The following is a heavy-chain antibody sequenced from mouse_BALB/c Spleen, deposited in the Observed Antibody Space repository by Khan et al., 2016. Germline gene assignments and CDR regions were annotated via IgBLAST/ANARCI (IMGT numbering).Heavy chain of an antibody. CDR1: GYTFTNYG. J-gene: IGHJ1*01. D-gene: IGHD1-1*01. V-gene: IGHV9-3-1*01. CDR3: ARYRYYYGSSRYFDV. CDR2: INTYSGES. Sequence: QIQLVQSGPELKKPGKTVKISCKASGYTFTNYGMNWVKQAPGKGLKWMGWINTYSGESTYADDFKGRFAFSLETSAKPAYLQINNLKNEDTATYFCARYRYYYGSSRYFDVWGAGTTVTVSS.